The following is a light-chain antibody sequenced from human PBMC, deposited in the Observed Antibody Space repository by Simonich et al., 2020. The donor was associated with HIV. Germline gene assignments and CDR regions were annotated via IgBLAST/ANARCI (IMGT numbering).Light chain of an antibody. CDR3: QQSYSTPFT. CDR2: AAS. V-gene: IGKV1-39*01. CDR1: QSISSY. J-gene: IGKJ2*01. Sequence: DIQMTQSPSSLSASVGDRVTITCLASQSISSYLNRYQQKPGKDPKLLIYAASSLQSGVPSRFSGSGSGTDFTLTISSLQREDFASYYCQQSYSTPFTFGQGTKVEIK.